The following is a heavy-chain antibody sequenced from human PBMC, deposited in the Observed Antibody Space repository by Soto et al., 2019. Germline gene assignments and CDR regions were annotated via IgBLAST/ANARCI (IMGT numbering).Heavy chain of an antibody. J-gene: IGHJ5*02. CDR2: ISSSSSYI. Sequence: GGSLRLSCAASGFTFSSYSMNWVRQAPGKGLEWVSSISSSSSYIYYADSVKGRFTISRDNAKNSLYLQMNSLRAEDTAVYYCAAPSIAVAGHTSKFDPWGQGALVTVSS. V-gene: IGHV3-21*01. CDR1: GFTFSSYS. CDR3: AAPSIAVAGHTSKFDP. D-gene: IGHD6-19*01.